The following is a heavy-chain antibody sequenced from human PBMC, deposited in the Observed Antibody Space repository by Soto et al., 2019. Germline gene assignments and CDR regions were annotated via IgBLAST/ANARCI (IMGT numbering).Heavy chain of an antibody. D-gene: IGHD2-15*01. CDR3: ARGVVVGVLPGMFGFDP. CDR1: GRTFSSYA. J-gene: IGHJ5*02. Sequence: SVKVSCKASGRTFSSYAISWVRQAPGQGLEWMGGIIPIFGTANYAQKFQGRVTMTADESTSTAYMELSSLRSEDTAVYYCARGVVVGVLPGMFGFDPWGQGTLVTVSS. CDR2: IIPIFGTA. V-gene: IGHV1-69*13.